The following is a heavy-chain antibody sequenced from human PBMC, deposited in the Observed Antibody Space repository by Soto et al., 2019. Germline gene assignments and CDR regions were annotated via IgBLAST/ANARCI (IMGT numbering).Heavy chain of an antibody. V-gene: IGHV3-33*01. CDR3: ARDYSYGYYYYYGMDV. CDR2: IWYDGSNK. Sequence: PGGSLRLSCAASGFTFSSYGMHWVRQAPGKGLEWVAVIWYDGSNKYYADSVKGRFTISRDNSKNTLYLQMNSLRAEDTAVYYCARDYSYGYYYYYGMDVWVQVTTVTVSS. D-gene: IGHD5-18*01. CDR1: GFTFSSYG. J-gene: IGHJ6*02.